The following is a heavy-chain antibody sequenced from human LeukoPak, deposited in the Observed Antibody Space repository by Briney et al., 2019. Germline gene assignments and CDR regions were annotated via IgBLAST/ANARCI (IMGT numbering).Heavy chain of an antibody. J-gene: IGHJ5*02. CDR2: ISYDGSNK. CDR1: GFTFSSYA. V-gene: IGHV3-30-3*01. D-gene: IGHD4-17*01. CDR3: ARDPFFTTVTNWFDP. Sequence: RGGSLLLSCAASGFTFSSYAMHWVRQAPGKGLEWVAVISYDGSNKYYAVSVKGRFTISRDNSKNTLYLQMNSLRAEDTAVYYCARDPFFTTVTNWFDPWGQGTLVTVSS.